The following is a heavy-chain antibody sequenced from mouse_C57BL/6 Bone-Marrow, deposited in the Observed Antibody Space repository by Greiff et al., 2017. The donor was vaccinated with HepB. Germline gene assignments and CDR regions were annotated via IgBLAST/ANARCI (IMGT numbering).Heavy chain of an antibody. D-gene: IGHD4-1*02. J-gene: IGHJ4*01. CDR1: GFSFNTYA. CDR3: VRPSTGDYAMDY. V-gene: IGHV10-1*01. Sequence: EVHLVESGGGLVQPKGSLKLSCAASGFSFNTYAMNWVRQAPGKGLEWVARIRSKSNNYATYYADSVKDRFTISRDDSESMLYLQMNNLKTEDTAMYYCVRPSTGDYAMDYWGQGTSVTVSS. CDR2: IRSKSNNYAT.